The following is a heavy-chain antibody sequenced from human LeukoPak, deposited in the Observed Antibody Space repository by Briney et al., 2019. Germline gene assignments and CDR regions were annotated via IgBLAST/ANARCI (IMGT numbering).Heavy chain of an antibody. Sequence: PGGSLRLSCAASGFTFSSYAMHWVRQAPGKGLEWVAFIRYDGSNKYYADSVKGRFTISGDNSKNTLYLQMNSLRAEDTAVYYCARLEGNDYWGQGTLVTVSS. D-gene: IGHD1-1*01. V-gene: IGHV3-30*02. CDR1: GFTFSSYA. J-gene: IGHJ4*02. CDR2: IRYDGSNK. CDR3: ARLEGNDY.